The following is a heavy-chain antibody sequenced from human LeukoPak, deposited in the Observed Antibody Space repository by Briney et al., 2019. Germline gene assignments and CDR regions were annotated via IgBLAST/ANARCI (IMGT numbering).Heavy chain of an antibody. D-gene: IGHD3-22*01. CDR1: GFTFSSYT. CDR3: SRGMYYYDSSGYYPLGAFDI. Sequence: PGVSLTLSCAASGFTFSSYTMNWVRQAPGKGMEWVSTISRNRSYIYYADSVKGRFTISRDNAKKSLYLQMNSLISEDTGVYYCSRGMYYYDSSGYYPLGAFDIWGQGPRVTVSS. CDR2: ISRNRSYI. J-gene: IGHJ3*02. V-gene: IGHV3-21*01.